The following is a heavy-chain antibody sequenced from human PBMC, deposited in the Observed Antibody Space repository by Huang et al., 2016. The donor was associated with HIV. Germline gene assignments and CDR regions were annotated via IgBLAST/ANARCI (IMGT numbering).Heavy chain of an antibody. Sequence: EVQLVQSGAEVKKPGESLKISCQISGFKFTSYWSAWVRQGPGQGLEWVGTICHDDSDTRYSPSFQGHVTISADKSISTAFLQWGSLRASDTALYFCASRRTTPESYYLDVWGNGTTVIVSS. CDR2: ICHDDSDT. V-gene: IGHV5-51*03. CDR1: GFKFTSYW. CDR3: ASRRTTPESYYLDV. D-gene: IGHD2-15*01. J-gene: IGHJ6*04.